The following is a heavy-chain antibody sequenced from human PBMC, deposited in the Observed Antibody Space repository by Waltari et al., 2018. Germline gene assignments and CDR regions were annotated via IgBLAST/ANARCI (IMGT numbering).Heavy chain of an antibody. D-gene: IGHD6-13*01. V-gene: IGHV3-53*04. Sequence: EVQLVESGGGLVQPGGSLRLSCAASGFTVSSNYMSWVRQAPGKGLEWVSVIYSGGSTYSGDSVKGRFTISRQNSKNTLYLQMNSLRAEDAAVYYGAREGATAAGNGDWYFDLWGRGTLVTVSS. CDR1: GFTVSSNY. J-gene: IGHJ2*01. CDR2: IYSGGST. CDR3: AREGATAAGNGDWYFDL.